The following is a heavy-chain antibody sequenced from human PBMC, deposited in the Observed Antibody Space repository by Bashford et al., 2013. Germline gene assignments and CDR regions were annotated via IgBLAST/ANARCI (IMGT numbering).Heavy chain of an antibody. D-gene: IGHD4-17*01. CDR1: GGTFSSYA. Sequence: SVKVSCKASGGTFSSYAISWVRQAPGQGLEWMGGIIPIFGTANYAQKFQGRVTITADESTSTAYMELSSLRSEDTAVYYCASPQGDYGDLGYYYYMDVWGKGTTVTVSS. V-gene: IGHV1-69*13. CDR2: IIPIFGTA. J-gene: IGHJ6*03. CDR3: ASPQGDYGDLGYYYYMDV.